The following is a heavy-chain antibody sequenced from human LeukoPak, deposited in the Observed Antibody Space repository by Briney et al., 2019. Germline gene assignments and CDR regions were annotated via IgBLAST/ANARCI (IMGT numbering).Heavy chain of an antibody. CDR3: ARDVSIAAAGDY. V-gene: IGHV3-53*01. Sequence: GGSLRLSCAASGFTVSSNYMSWVRQAPGKGVEWVSVIYSGGSTYYADSVKGRFTISRDNSKNTLYLQMNSLRAEDTAVYYCARDVSIAAAGDYWGQGTLVTVSS. CDR1: GFTVSSNY. J-gene: IGHJ4*02. D-gene: IGHD6-13*01. CDR2: IYSGGST.